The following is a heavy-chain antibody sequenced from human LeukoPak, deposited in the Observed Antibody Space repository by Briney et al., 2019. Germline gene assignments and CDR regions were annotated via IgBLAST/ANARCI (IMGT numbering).Heavy chain of an antibody. D-gene: IGHD3-16*01. J-gene: IGHJ3*02. Sequence: GGSLRLSCAASGFTFSRYWMSWVRQAPGRGLEWVANIKHDGSQKYYVDSVKGRTTISRDNAKNSLYLQMNSLRAEDTAVYYCARDGMGGIKAFDIWGQGTMVTVSS. CDR2: IKHDGSQK. CDR1: GFTFSRYW. CDR3: ARDGMGGIKAFDI. V-gene: IGHV3-7*05.